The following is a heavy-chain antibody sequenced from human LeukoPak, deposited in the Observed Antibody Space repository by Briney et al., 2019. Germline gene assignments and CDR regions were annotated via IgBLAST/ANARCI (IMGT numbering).Heavy chain of an antibody. CDR2: IIPMFDIT. D-gene: IGHD5-12*01. J-gene: IGHJ4*02. CDR3: ARDGRGYSDYDFRYFDY. CDR1: GGTFRSYA. V-gene: IGHV1-69*10. Sequence: SVEVSCKASGGTFRSYAISWVRQAPGQGLEWMGGIIPMFDITNYAQKFQGRVTIIADKSTSTAYMELSSLRSEDTAVYYCARDGRGYSDYDFRYFDYWGQGTPVTVSS.